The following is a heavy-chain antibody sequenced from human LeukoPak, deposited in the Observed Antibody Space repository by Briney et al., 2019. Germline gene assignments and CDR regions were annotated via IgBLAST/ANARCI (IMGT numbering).Heavy chain of an antibody. V-gene: IGHV1-69*13. CDR2: IIPIFGTA. D-gene: IGHD2-2*01. CDR3: ATPSGEDIVVVTY. CDR1: GYTFTSYG. Sequence: SVKVSCKASGYTFTSYGISWVRQAPGQGLEWMGGIIPIFGTANYAQKFQGRVTIAADESTSTAYMELSSLRSEDTAVYYCATPSGEDIVVVTYWGQGTLVTVSS. J-gene: IGHJ4*02.